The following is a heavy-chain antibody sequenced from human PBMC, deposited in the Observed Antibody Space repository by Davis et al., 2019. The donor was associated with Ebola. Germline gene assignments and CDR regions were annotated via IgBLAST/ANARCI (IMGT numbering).Heavy chain of an antibody. J-gene: IGHJ4*02. CDR3: AKDGWFGELLIYGGVH. D-gene: IGHD3-10*01. Sequence: SNYDMNSVKGRFTISRDNSKHTVYLQMNSLRAEDTAVYYCAKDGWFGELLIYGGVHWGQGTLVTVSS. V-gene: IGHV3-23*01. CDR2: SN.